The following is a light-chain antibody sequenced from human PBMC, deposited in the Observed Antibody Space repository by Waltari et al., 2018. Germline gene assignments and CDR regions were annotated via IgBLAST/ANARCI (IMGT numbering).Light chain of an antibody. CDR3: QSYDSRLSVVV. Sequence: QSVLTQPPSLSGAPGQRVTMSCTGSSSNIGAGFDVHWYQHLPETAPKLLIFGNNNRPSGVPDLFSASKSGASASLAITGLQSEDEAVYYCQSYDSRLSVVVFGGGTKLTVL. CDR1: SSNIGAGFD. J-gene: IGLJ2*01. CDR2: GNN. V-gene: IGLV1-40*01.